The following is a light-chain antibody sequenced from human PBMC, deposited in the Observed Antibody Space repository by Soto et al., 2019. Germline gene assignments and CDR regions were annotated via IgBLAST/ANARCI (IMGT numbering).Light chain of an antibody. CDR3: SSYAGSSNV. CDR1: SSDVGGYNY. V-gene: IGLV2-8*01. J-gene: IGLJ1*01. Sequence: SALTQPPSASGSRGQSVAISCTGTSSDVGGYNYVSWYQQHPGKAPKLMIYEVNKRPSGVPDRFSGSKSGNTASLTVSGLQAEDEADYYCSSYAGSSNVFGTGTKVPS. CDR2: EVN.